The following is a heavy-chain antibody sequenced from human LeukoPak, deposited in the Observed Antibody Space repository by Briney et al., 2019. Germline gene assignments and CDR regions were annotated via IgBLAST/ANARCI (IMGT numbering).Heavy chain of an antibody. CDR2: IYYSGST. CDR3: ARLRGPYGSYYFDY. V-gene: IGHV4-39*01. CDR1: GGSISSSSYY. J-gene: IGHJ4*02. D-gene: IGHD3-10*01. Sequence: SETLSLPCTVSGGSISSSSYYWGWIRQPPGKGLEWIGSIYYSGSTYYNPSLKSRVTISVDTSKNQFSLKLSSVTAADTAVYYCARLRGPYGSYYFDYWGQGTLVTVSS.